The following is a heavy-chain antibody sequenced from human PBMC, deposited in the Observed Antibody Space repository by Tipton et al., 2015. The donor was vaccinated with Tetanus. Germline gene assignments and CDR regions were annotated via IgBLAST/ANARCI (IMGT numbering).Heavy chain of an antibody. D-gene: IGHD6-19*01. Sequence: SLRLSCAASGFTFSSYAMSWVRQAPGKGLEWLSGISSRGVYTFYADSLKGRFTTSRDNSKNTLYLQMSSLRAEDTALYYCAKAPRPLPLAGTPPDDYYYMDVWGKGTTVTVSS. J-gene: IGHJ6*03. CDR1: GFTFSSYA. CDR2: ISSRGVYT. V-gene: IGHV3-23*01. CDR3: AKAPRPLPLAGTPPDDYYYMDV.